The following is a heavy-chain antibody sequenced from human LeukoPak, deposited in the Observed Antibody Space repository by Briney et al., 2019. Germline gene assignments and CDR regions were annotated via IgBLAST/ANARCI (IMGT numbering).Heavy chain of an antibody. CDR3: AGGDYNWNGFDP. V-gene: IGHV3-48*01. Sequence: GGPRLSCAAPGFNLNIYSINWVRPAPGEGAGGVSYITRSSTTIYYADSVKGRFTISRDNAKNSLYLQMNSLRVEDTAIYYCAGGDYNWNGFDPWGQGTLVTVSS. J-gene: IGHJ5*02. CDR2: ITRSSTTI. D-gene: IGHD1-20*01. CDR1: GFNLNIYS.